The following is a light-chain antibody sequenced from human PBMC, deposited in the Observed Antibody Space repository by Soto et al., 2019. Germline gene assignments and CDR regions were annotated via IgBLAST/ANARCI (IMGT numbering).Light chain of an antibody. CDR1: QSVGSSY. V-gene: IGKV3D-20*01. CDR3: QQYGSSRT. J-gene: IGKJ1*01. CDR2: DAS. Sequence: EIVLTQSPATLSLSPGERATLSCGASQSVGSSYLAWYQQKPGLAPRLLIYDASSRATGIPDRFSGSGSGTDFTLAISRLEPEDFAVYYCQQYGSSRTFGQGTKVDIK.